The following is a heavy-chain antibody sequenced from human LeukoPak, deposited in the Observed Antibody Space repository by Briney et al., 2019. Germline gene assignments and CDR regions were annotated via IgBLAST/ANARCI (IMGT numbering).Heavy chain of an antibody. CDR1: GGSISSGGYY. CDR2: IYYSGST. D-gene: IGHD3-10*01. J-gene: IGHJ6*02. Sequence: PSQTLSLTCTVSGGSISSGGYYWGWIRQPPGKGLEWIGSIYYSGSTYYNPSLKSRVTISVDTSKNQFSLKLSSVTAADTAVYYCASTTMVRGVHPRYYYGMDVWGQGTTVTVSS. V-gene: IGHV4-39*07. CDR3: ASTTMVRGVHPRYYYGMDV.